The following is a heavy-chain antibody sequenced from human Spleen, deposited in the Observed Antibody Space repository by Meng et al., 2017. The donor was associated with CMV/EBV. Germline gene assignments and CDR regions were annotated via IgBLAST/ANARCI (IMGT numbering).Heavy chain of an antibody. V-gene: IGHV1-18*01. CDR2: ISAYNGNT. D-gene: IGHD2-2*01. Sequence: ASVKVSCKASGYTFTSYGISWVRQAPGQGLEWMGWISAYNGNTNYAQKLQGRVTMTTDTSTSTAYMELRSLRSDDTAVYYCARKTILTYYCSSTSCYGMLDYWRQGTLVTVSS. J-gene: IGHJ4*02. CDR3: ARKTILTYYCSSTSCYGMLDY. CDR1: GYTFTSYG.